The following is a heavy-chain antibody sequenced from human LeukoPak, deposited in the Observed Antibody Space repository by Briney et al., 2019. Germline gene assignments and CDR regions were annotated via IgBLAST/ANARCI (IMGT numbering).Heavy chain of an antibody. V-gene: IGHV4-59*01. D-gene: IGHD1-14*01. Sequence: SETLSLTCTVSGGSMSTYYWTWIRQPPGKGLEWIGFIYYTGSTNYSPSLKSRVTISVDTSKNQFSLKLSSVTAADTAVYYCAGMRITTPTVRTLDYWGQGTLVTVSS. CDR1: GGSMSTYY. J-gene: IGHJ4*02. CDR3: AGMRITTPTVRTLDY. CDR2: IYYTGST.